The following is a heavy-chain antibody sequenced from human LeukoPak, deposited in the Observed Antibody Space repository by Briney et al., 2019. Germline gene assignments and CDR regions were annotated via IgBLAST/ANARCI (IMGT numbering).Heavy chain of an antibody. D-gene: IGHD6-19*01. J-gene: IGHJ6*03. CDR3: ARGRIAVAGTYIPSNWGPQLYYMDV. Sequence: PGGSLRLSCAASGFTFTNYAMSWVRQAPGKGLEWVANIKQDGSEKYYVDSVKGRFTISRDNARKSLYLEMNNLRAEDTAVYYCARGRIAVAGTYIPSNWGPQLYYMDVWGKGTTVTVSS. CDR2: IKQDGSEK. CDR1: GFTFTNYA. V-gene: IGHV3-7*01.